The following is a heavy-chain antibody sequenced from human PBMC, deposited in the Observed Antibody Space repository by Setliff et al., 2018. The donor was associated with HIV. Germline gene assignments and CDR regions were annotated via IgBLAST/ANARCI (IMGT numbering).Heavy chain of an antibody. J-gene: IGHJ5*02. CDR1: GGTFSSYA. CDR3: AGDTPHDYTFWSGSTRFDP. CDR2: IIPILGVA. V-gene: IGHV1-69*10. Sequence: RASVKVSCKPSGGTFSSYAITWVRQAPGQGLEWMGGIIPILGVANYAQKFQGRVTITADKSTTTAYMELSSLRSEDTAVYYCAGDTPHDYTFWSGSTRFDPWGQGTLVTVSS. D-gene: IGHD3-3*01.